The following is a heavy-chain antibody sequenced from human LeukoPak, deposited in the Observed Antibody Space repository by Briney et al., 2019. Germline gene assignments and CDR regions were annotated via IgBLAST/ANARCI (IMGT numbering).Heavy chain of an antibody. CDR1: GGSISSYY. CDR2: IYYSGST. Sequence: PSETLSLTCTVSGGSISSYYWSWIRQPPGKGLEWIGYIYYSGSTNYNPSLKSRVTISVDTSKNQFSLKLSSVTAADTAVYYCARLGEAMPYYFDYWGQGTLVTVS. CDR3: ARLGEAMPYYFDY. V-gene: IGHV4-59*08. J-gene: IGHJ4*02. D-gene: IGHD2-2*01.